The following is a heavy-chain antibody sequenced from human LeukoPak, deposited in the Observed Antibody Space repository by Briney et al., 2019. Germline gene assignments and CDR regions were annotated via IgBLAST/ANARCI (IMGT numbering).Heavy chain of an antibody. CDR2: INPNSGGT. V-gene: IGHV1-2*02. Sequence: ASVKVSCKASGYTFTGYYMHWVRQAPGQGLEWMGWINPNSGGTNYAQKFQGRVTMTRDTSISTAYMELSRLRSDDTAVYYCARDPPIARIAARPDRHYWGQGTLVTVSS. CDR3: ARDPPIARIAARPDRHY. CDR1: GYTFTGYY. D-gene: IGHD6-6*01. J-gene: IGHJ4*02.